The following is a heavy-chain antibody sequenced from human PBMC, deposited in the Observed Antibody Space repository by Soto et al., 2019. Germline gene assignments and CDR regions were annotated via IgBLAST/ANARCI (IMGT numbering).Heavy chain of an antibody. Sequence: PSETLFLTCTVSGGSISSSSYYWGWIRQPPGKGLERIGSIYYSGSTYYNPSLKSRVTISVDTSKNQFSLKLSSVTAADTAVYYCARHPRRAVAGTGRNWCDPWGQGTLVTVSS. J-gene: IGHJ5*02. CDR2: IYYSGST. D-gene: IGHD6-19*01. CDR3: ARHPRRAVAGTGRNWCDP. CDR1: GGSISSSSYY. V-gene: IGHV4-39*01.